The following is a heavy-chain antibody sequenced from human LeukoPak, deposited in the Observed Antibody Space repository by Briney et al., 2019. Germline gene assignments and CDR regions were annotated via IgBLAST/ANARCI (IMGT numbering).Heavy chain of an antibody. CDR3: ARGYISGFGNVAFDI. D-gene: IGHD6-19*01. V-gene: IGHV1-8*01. Sequence: ASVKVSCKASGYTFTSYDINWVRQATGQGLEWMGWMNPNSGNTGYAQKFQGRVTMTRNTFIRTAYMELSRLRSEETAVYYCARGYISGFGNVAFDIWGQGRMVTVSS. J-gene: IGHJ3*02. CDR2: MNPNSGNT. CDR1: GYTFTSYD.